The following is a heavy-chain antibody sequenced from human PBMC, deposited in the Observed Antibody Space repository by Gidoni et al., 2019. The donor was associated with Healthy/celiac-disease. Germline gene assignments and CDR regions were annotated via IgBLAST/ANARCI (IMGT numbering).Heavy chain of an antibody. D-gene: IGHD3-10*01. Sequence: EVQMVESGGGLVKPGGALRVSCSASGCTCSSYSMHWVRQAPGKGLEYVSSISSNGGSTYYADSVKGRFTISRDNSKNTLYLQMSSLRAEDTAVYYCVKDRKGTLLWFGEFFVWGQGTLVTVSS. J-gene: IGHJ4*02. CDR3: VKDRKGTLLWFGEFFV. CDR1: GCTCSSYS. CDR2: ISSNGGST. V-gene: IGHV3-64D*06.